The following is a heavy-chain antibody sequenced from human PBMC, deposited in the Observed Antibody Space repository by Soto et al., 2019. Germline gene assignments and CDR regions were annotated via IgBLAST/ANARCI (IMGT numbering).Heavy chain of an antibody. CDR1: GFSFDDYA. CDR3: AKGTYDSSGYYTAPDY. CDR2: ITWSSGYI. D-gene: IGHD3-22*01. J-gene: IGHJ4*02. V-gene: IGHV3-9*01. Sequence: LRLSCAASGFSFDDYAMHWVRQAPGRGLEWVSGITWSSGYIGYADSVKGRFTISKDNAKNSLYLKMNSLRPEDTAVYYCAKGTYDSSGYYTAPDYWGQGTLVTVSS.